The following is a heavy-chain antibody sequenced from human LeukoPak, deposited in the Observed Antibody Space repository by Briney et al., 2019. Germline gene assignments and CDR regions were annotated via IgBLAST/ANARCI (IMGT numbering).Heavy chain of an antibody. D-gene: IGHD6-6*01. CDR1: GYTFTSYD. CDR2: MNPNSGNT. V-gene: IGHV1-8*01. CDR3: ARALSSSSTPDYDY. J-gene: IGHJ4*02. Sequence: ASVKVSCKASGYTFTSYDINWVRQATGQGLEWMGWMNPNSGNTGYAQKFQGRVTMTRNTSISTAYMELSGLRSEDTAVYYCARALSSSSTPDYDYWGQGTLVTVSS.